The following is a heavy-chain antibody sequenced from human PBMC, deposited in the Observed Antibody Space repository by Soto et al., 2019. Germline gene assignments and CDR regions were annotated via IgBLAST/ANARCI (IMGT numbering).Heavy chain of an antibody. CDR2: IGFDGKNE. CDR1: GFSLRSYG. D-gene: IGHD6-13*01. CDR3: AREIGYSSTWPAY. Sequence: PGGSLRLSCDVSGFSLRSYGMHWVRQAPGKGLEWVAVIGFDGKNENYGDSVKGRFTVSRDNSRNTLYLQMNSLRVEDTAVYFCAREIGYSSTWPAYWGQGTLVTVSS. J-gene: IGHJ4*02. V-gene: IGHV3-33*01.